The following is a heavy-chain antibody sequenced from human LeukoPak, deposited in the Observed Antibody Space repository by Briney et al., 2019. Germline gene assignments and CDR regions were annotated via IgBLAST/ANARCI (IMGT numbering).Heavy chain of an antibody. CDR3: ARLSQQTFDI. Sequence: ASVKVSCKASGYTFTTYYMHWVRQAPGQGLEWMGIIDHSGGSTSYAQKFQGRVTMTRDTSTSTVYMELSSLRSDDTAVYYCARLSQQTFDIWGQGTLVTVSS. J-gene: IGHJ3*02. CDR1: GYTFTTYY. CDR2: IDHSGGST. V-gene: IGHV1-46*01.